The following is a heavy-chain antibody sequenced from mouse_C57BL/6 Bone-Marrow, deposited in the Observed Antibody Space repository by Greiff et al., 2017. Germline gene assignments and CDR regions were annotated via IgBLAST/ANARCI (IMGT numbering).Heavy chain of an antibody. J-gene: IGHJ4*01. D-gene: IGHD1-1*02. V-gene: IGHV2-6-1*01. CDR2: IWSDGST. CDR3: ARQPLWYYAMDY. CDR1: GFSLTSYG. Sequence: VQLQQSGPGLVAPSQSLSITCTVSGFSLTSYGVPWVRQPPGKGLEWLVVIWSDGSTTYNSALKPRLSISKDNSKSQVFLKMNSLQTDDTAMYYCARQPLWYYAMDYWGQGTSVTVSS.